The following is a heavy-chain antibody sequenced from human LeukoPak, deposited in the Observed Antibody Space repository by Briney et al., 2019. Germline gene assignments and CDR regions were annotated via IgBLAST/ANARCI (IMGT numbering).Heavy chain of an antibody. CDR2: IYHSGST. Sequence: SETLSLTCTVSGYSISSGYYWGWIRQPPGKGLEWIGSIYHSGSTYYNPSLKSRVTISVDTFKNQFSLKLSSVTAADTAVYYCARYNYYGSGSYMRYWGQGTLVTVSS. CDR3: ARYNYYGSGSYMRY. CDR1: GYSISSGYY. D-gene: IGHD3-10*01. V-gene: IGHV4-38-2*02. J-gene: IGHJ4*02.